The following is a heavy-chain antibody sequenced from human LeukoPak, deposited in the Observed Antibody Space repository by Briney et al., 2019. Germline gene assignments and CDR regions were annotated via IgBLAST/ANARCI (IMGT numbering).Heavy chain of an antibody. V-gene: IGHV1-8*01. CDR2: MNPNSGNT. CDR1: GYTFTSYD. CDR3: ARGGYYGSGSYCKVVGFDP. Sequence: GASVKVSCKASGYTFTSYDINWVRQATGQGLEWMGWMNPNSGNTGYAQKFQGRVTMTRNTSISTAYMELSSLRSEDTAVYYCARGGYYGSGSYCKVVGFDPWGQGTLVTVSS. J-gene: IGHJ5*02. D-gene: IGHD3-10*01.